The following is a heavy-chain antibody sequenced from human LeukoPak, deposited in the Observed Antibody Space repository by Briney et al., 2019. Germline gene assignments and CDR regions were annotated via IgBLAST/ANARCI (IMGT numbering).Heavy chain of an antibody. Sequence: PSGGSLRLSCAASGFAFRTYEMNWVRQAPGKGLEWVSYISSSGSTIYYADSEKGRFTISRDNAKKSLYLQMNSLRAEDTAVCYCARESRAGYDDVWESYRYTGLDYWGQGTLVTVSS. J-gene: IGHJ4*02. CDR3: ARESRAGYDDVWESYRYTGLDY. V-gene: IGHV3-48*03. CDR2: ISSSGSTI. CDR1: GFAFRTYE. D-gene: IGHD3-16*02.